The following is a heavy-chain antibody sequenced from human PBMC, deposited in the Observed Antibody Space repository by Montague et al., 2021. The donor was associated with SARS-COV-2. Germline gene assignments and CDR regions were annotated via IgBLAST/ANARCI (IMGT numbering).Heavy chain of an antibody. J-gene: IGHJ6*02. V-gene: IGHV6-1*01. CDR3: ARDLRWRYGYGMDV. CDR2: TYYRSNWYN. D-gene: IGHD3-16*01. Sequence: CAISGDSVSSDSAAWNWVRRSPSRGLEWLGRTYYRSNWYNDYAVSVKSRITTKSDTSKNQISLQLNSVTPEDTAVYYCARDLRWRYGYGMDVWGQGTTVTVSS. CDR1: GDSVSSDSAA.